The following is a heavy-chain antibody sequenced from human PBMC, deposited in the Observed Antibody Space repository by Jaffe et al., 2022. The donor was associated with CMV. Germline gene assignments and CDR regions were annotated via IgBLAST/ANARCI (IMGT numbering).Heavy chain of an antibody. CDR3: ARDSFSYYYDSSGYYYWFDP. J-gene: IGHJ5*02. Sequence: QVQLVQSGAEVKKPGASVKVSCKASGYTFTSYYMHWVRQAPGQGLEWMGIINPSGGSTSYAQKFQGRVTMTRDTSTSTVYMELSSLRSEDTAVYYCARDSFSYYYDSSGYYYWFDPWGQGTLVTVSS. CDR2: INPSGGST. V-gene: IGHV1-46*01. CDR1: GYTFTSYY. D-gene: IGHD3-22*01.